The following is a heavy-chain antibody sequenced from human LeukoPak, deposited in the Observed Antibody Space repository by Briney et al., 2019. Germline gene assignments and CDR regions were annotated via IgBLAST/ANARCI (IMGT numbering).Heavy chain of an antibody. CDR2: INHSGST. J-gene: IGHJ4*02. Sequence: PSETLSLTCAVYGGSFSGYYWSWIRQPPGKGLEWIGEINHSGSTNYNPSLKSRVTISVDTSKNQFSLKLSSVTAADTAVYYCARFRKGYCSGGSCYYFDYWGQGTLVTVSS. CDR3: ARFRKGYCSGGSCYYFDY. CDR1: GGSFSGYY. V-gene: IGHV4-34*01. D-gene: IGHD2-15*01.